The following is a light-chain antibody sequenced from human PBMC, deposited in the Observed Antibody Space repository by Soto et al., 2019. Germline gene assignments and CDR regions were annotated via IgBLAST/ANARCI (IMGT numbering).Light chain of an antibody. V-gene: IGKV1-5*01. J-gene: IGKJ2*01. CDR2: DAS. Sequence: DIQMTQSPSTLSASVGDRVTITCRASQSISSWLAWYQQKPGKAPKLLIYDASSLESGVPSRFSGSGSGTAITPPTSSPQPSDFATYYCQQYNSDDMYTFGQGTKLEIK. CDR3: QQYNSDDMYT. CDR1: QSISSW.